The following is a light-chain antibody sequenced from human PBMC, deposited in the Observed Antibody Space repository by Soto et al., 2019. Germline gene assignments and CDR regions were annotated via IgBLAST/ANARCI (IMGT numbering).Light chain of an antibody. CDR1: QSVSSH. CDR3: QQYGSSPQIT. J-gene: IGKJ5*01. CDR2: GAS. V-gene: IGKV3-20*01. Sequence: EIVLTQSPATLSLSPGERATLSCRASQSVSSHLVWYQQKPGQAPRLLIYGASNRAAGIPDRFGGSGSGTDFTLTISRLEPEDFAVYYCQQYGSSPQITFGQGTRLEIK.